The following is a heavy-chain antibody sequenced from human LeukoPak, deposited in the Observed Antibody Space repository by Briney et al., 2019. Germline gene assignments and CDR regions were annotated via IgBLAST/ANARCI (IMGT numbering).Heavy chain of an antibody. CDR3: AKWIKGTYSSGWYRGGDAFDI. J-gene: IGHJ3*02. CDR2: ISGSGGST. V-gene: IGHV3-23*01. Sequence: PGGSLRLSCAASGFTFSSYAMSWVRQAPGKGLEWVSAISGSGGSTYYADSVKGRFTISRDNSKNTLYLQMNSLRAEDTAVYYCAKWIKGTYSSGWYRGGDAFDIWGQGTMVTVSS. D-gene: IGHD6-19*01. CDR1: GFTFSSYA.